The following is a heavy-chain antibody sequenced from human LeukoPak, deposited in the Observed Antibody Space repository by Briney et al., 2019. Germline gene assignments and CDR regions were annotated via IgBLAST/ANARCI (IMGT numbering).Heavy chain of an antibody. J-gene: IGHJ4*02. Sequence: PGGSLRLSCAASGFPFSSYGMSWVRQAPGMGLEWVSAISNSGSSTYYTDSVKGRFTISRDNSKNTLSLQMNSLSAEDTAVYYCAKGIVGATKFDYWGQGTLVTVSS. CDR1: GFPFSSYG. V-gene: IGHV3-23*01. CDR2: ISNSGSST. D-gene: IGHD1-26*01. CDR3: AKGIVGATKFDY.